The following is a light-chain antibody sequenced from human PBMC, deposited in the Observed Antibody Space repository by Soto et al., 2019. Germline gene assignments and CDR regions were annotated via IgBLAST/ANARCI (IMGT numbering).Light chain of an antibody. CDR1: QSISSN. CDR2: GAS. Sequence: DIVMTQSPATLSVSPGERATLSCRASQSISSNLAWYQLKPGQAPRLLIDGASSRATGIPARCSGSGSGTEFTLTISSLQSEDLAVYYCQQYNNYPVTFGQGTRLEIK. V-gene: IGKV3-15*01. J-gene: IGKJ5*01. CDR3: QQYNNYPVT.